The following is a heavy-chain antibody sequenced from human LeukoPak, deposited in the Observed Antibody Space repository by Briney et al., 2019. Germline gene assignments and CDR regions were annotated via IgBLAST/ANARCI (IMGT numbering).Heavy chain of an antibody. CDR3: ARDSWAAAGTFYYYYGMDV. Sequence: ASVKVSCKSSGYTFTSYYMYWVRQAPGQGLEWMGIINPSGGSTSYAQKFQGRVTMTRDTSISTAYMELSRLRSDDTAVYYCARDSWAAAGTFYYYYGMDVWGQGTTVTVSS. CDR2: INPSGGST. J-gene: IGHJ6*02. V-gene: IGHV1-46*01. CDR1: GYTFTSYY. D-gene: IGHD6-13*01.